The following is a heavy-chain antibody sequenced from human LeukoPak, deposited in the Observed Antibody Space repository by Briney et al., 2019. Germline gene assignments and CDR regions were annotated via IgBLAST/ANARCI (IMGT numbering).Heavy chain of an antibody. V-gene: IGHV3-33*08. J-gene: IGHJ6*02. CDR1: GFTFSSYA. CDR3: ARECPVRVGGSCSYGMDV. D-gene: IGHD2-15*01. CDR2: IWYDGSNK. Sequence: PGGSLRLSCAASGFTFSSYAMSWVRQAPGKGLEWVAVIWYDGSNKYYADSVKGRFTISRDNSKNTLYLQMNSLRAEDTAVYYCARECPVRVGGSCSYGMDVWGQGTTVTVSS.